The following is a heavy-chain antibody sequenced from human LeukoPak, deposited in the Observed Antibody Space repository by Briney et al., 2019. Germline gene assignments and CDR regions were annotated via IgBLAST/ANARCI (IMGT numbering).Heavy chain of an antibody. CDR3: AKDIDWLAFED. V-gene: IGHV3-23*01. Sequence: GGTLRLSCAASGYTFNIHGMDWVRQAPGKGPEWVSGIGPSGDKTYYADSVKGRFTISRDNSENTVYLQMNGLRVEDTALYYCAKDIDWLAFEDWGQGTLVTVSS. J-gene: IGHJ4*02. D-gene: IGHD6-19*01. CDR1: GYTFNIHG. CDR2: IGPSGDKT.